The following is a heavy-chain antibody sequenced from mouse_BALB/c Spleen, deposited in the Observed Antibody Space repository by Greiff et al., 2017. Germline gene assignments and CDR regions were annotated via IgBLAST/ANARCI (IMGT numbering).Heavy chain of an antibody. D-gene: IGHD2-3*01. V-gene: IGHV5-9-4*01. CDR2: ISSGGSYT. Sequence: EVHLVESGGGLVKPGGSLKLSCAASGFTFSSYAMSWVRQSPEKRLEWVAEISSGGSYTYYPDTVTGRFTISRDNAKNTLYLEMSSLRSEDTAMYYCARSGDGYYFDYWGQGTTLTVSS. J-gene: IGHJ2*01. CDR3: ARSGDGYYFDY. CDR1: GFTFSSYA.